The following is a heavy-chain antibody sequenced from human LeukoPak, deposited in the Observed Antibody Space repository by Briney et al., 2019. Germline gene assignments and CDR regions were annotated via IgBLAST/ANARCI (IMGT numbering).Heavy chain of an antibody. D-gene: IGHD3-3*01. Sequence: GGSLRLSCAASGFTFSRYAMSWVRQAPGKGLEWVSDLSGSGGYTYYADSVKGRFTISRDNSNNTLYLQMNSLRAEDTAIYYCAKDLRGYYDLEAFFDYWGQGTLVTVSS. J-gene: IGHJ4*02. V-gene: IGHV3-23*01. CDR1: GFTFSRYA. CDR3: AKDLRGYYDLEAFFDY. CDR2: LSGSGGYT.